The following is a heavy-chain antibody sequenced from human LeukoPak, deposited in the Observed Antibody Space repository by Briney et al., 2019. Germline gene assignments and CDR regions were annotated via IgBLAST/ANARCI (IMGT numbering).Heavy chain of an antibody. CDR3: ARVGSSWYNYYYYYMDV. CDR1: GGSISSYY. J-gene: IGHJ6*03. V-gene: IGHV4-59*01. Sequence: PSETLSLTCTVSGGSISSYYWSWIRQPPGKGLEWIGYNYYSGSTNYNPSLKSRVTISVDTSKNQFSLKLSSVTAADTAVYYCARVGSSWYNYYYYYMDVWGKGTTVTVSS. D-gene: IGHD6-13*01. CDR2: NYYSGST.